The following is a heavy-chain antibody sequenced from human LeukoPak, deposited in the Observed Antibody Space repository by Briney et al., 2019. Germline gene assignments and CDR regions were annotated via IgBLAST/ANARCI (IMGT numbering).Heavy chain of an antibody. CDR3: ARWYCTGSSCYYDY. V-gene: IGHV3-53*01. CDR1: GFSVSTNY. CDR2: LYNIGTT. Sequence: GGSLRLSCAASGFSVSTNYMSWVRQAPGKGLEWVSVLYNIGTTYYTDSVKGRFTISRDNSKNTLYLQMNSLRAEDTALYYCARWYCTGSSCYYDYWGQGTLVTVSS. D-gene: IGHD2-2*01. J-gene: IGHJ4*02.